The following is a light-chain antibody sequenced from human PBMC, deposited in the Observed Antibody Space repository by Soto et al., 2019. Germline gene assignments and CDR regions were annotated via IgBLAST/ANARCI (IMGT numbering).Light chain of an antibody. J-gene: IGLJ2*01. CDR2: DVS. Sequence: SVLTQPASVSGSPGQSITISCTGTSSDVGGYNYVSWYQQHPGKAPKLMIYDVSNRPSGVSNRFSGSKSGNTASLPISGLQAEDEADYYCSSYTSSSSRVFGGGTKLTVL. V-gene: IGLV2-14*01. CDR3: SSYTSSSSRV. CDR1: SSDVGGYNY.